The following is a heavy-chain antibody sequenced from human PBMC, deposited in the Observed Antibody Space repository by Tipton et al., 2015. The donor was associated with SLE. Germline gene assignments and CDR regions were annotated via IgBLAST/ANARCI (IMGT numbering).Heavy chain of an antibody. V-gene: IGHV4-61*01. CDR1: GDSISSSNYY. J-gene: IGHJ6*03. CDR2: IYYSGST. D-gene: IGHD3-10*01. Sequence: TLSLTCTVSGDSISSSNYYWAWIRQPPGKGLEWIGYIYYSGSTNYNPSLKSRVTISVDTSKNQFSLKLSSVTAADTAVYYCARDRRPTGPRVYYYYYMDVWGKGTTVTVSS. CDR3: ARDRRPTGPRVYYYYYMDV.